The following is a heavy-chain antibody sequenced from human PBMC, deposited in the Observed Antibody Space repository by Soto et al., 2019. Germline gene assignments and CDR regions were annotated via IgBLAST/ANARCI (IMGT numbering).Heavy chain of an antibody. D-gene: IGHD3-10*01. CDR1: GYTFTGHY. V-gene: IGHV1-2*02. Sequence: VSVKVSCKASGYTFTGHYMHWVRQAPGQGLEWMGWINPNSVGTNYAQKFQGRVTMTRDTSISTAYMELSRLRSDDTAVYYCAREPMVRAAHGFDIWGQGTMVTVSS. CDR2: INPNSVGT. J-gene: IGHJ3*02. CDR3: AREPMVRAAHGFDI.